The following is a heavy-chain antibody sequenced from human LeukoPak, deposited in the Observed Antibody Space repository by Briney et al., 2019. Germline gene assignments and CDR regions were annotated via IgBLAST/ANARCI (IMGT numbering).Heavy chain of an antibody. CDR3: SRGDDFSGDS. V-gene: IGHV3-7*04. CDR1: GFTFRTYW. CDR2: IHPDGIEK. D-gene: IGHD2-21*02. J-gene: IGHJ5*01. Sequence: GGSLRLPCAASGFTFRTYWKSWVRQAPGKGLEWVANIHPDGIEKYHVDSVKGRFTIFRDNARNLLYLQMSSLRADDTAVYYCSRGDDFSGDSWGQGTLVTVSS.